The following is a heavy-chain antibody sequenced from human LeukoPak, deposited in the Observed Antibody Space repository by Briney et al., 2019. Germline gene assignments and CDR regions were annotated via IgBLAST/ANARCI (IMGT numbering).Heavy chain of an antibody. J-gene: IGHJ6*03. CDR3: ARGMVAAAGAAMDV. V-gene: IGHV4-34*01. D-gene: IGHD6-13*01. Sequence: SETLSLTCAVYGGSFSGYYWGWIRQPPGKGLEWIGSIYYSGSTYYNPSLKSRVTISVDTSKNQFSLKLSSVTAADTAVYYCARGMVAAAGAAMDVWGKGTTVTVSS. CDR1: GGSFSGYY. CDR2: IYYSGST.